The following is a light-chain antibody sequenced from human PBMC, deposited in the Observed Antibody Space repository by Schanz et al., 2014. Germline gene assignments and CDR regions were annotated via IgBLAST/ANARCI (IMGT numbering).Light chain of an antibody. Sequence: QSVLTQPASVSGSPGQSITISCTGTSSDVGGYNYVSWYQHHPGKAPKLMIYDVSNRPSGVPYRFSGPKSGNTASLTISGLRSEDEADYYCCSYAGSNNGYVFGTGTKLTVL. CDR3: CSYAGSNNGYV. V-gene: IGLV2-14*03. CDR1: SSDVGGYNY. J-gene: IGLJ1*01. CDR2: DVS.